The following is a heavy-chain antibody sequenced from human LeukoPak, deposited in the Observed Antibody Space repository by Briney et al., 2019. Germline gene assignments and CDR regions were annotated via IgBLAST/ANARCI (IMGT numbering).Heavy chain of an antibody. CDR2: IKQDGNEK. CDR3: ARDGPDGYTSYDY. J-gene: IGHJ4*02. Sequence: GGSLRLSCAASGFTFSSYWMSWVRQAPGKGLEWVANIKQDGNEKYYVDSVKGRFTISRDNAKNSLYLQMNSLRAEDTAVYYCARDGPDGYTSYDYWGQGTLVTVSS. D-gene: IGHD5-24*01. V-gene: IGHV3-7*03. CDR1: GFTFSSYW.